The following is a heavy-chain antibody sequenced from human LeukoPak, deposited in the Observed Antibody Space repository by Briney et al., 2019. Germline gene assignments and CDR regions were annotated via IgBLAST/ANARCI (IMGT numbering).Heavy chain of an antibody. CDR1: GFPFSSYW. CDR3: SRSQFDY. Sequence: GGSLRLSCEPSGFPFSSYWMLWVLQAPGKGLVWVSRISGDGTIKTYADFVRGRFTISRDNTKNILYLQMNSLKVEDTAIYFCSRSQFDYWGQGVLVTVSS. V-gene: IGHV3-74*03. J-gene: IGHJ4*02. CDR2: ISGDGTIK.